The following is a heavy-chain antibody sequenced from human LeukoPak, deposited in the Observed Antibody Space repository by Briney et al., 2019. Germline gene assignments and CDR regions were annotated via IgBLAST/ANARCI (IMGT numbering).Heavy chain of an antibody. CDR1: GFTFSSTS. V-gene: IGHV3-23*01. CDR3: AKTLRDLEWLTGELDV. Sequence: GGSLRLSCAASGFTFSSTSMSWVRQTPGKGLEWVSAIGGSGSDTSYTDSVKGRFTISRDNSKSTLYLQMNSLRAEDTAVYHCAKTLRDLEWLTGELDVWGQGTAVTVSS. J-gene: IGHJ6*02. CDR2: IGGSGSDT. D-gene: IGHD3-3*01.